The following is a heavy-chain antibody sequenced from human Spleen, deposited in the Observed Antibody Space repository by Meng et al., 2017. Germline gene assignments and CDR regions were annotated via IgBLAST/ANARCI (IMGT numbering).Heavy chain of an antibody. D-gene: IGHD3-10*01. Sequence: GESLKISCEGSGFTFSNAYMTWVRQVPGKRLEWVGRIKSKPDGETIDYAAPVKGKFTISRDDSKNTLYLQMHSLRAEDTALYSCARDEFSSRFGEFVDYWGQGTLVTVSS. J-gene: IGHJ4*02. CDR2: IKSKPDGETI. CDR3: ARDEFSSRFGEFVDY. V-gene: IGHV3-15*01. CDR1: GFTFSNAY.